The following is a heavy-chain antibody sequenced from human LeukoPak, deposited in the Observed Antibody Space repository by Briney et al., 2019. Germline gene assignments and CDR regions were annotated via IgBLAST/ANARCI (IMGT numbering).Heavy chain of an antibody. V-gene: IGHV3-23*05. Sequence: GGSLRLSCAASGFTFSNFAMAWVRQAPGRGLAWVSGVYASGSSINYPDSVKGRFTVSRDNSKNTLYLQMNNLRVEDTAVYYCAKDLTFGDGKWEFHAWGQGTLVTVSS. CDR2: VYASGSSI. CDR3: AKDLTFGDGKWEFHA. D-gene: IGHD2-21*02. CDR1: GFTFSNFA. J-gene: IGHJ5*02.